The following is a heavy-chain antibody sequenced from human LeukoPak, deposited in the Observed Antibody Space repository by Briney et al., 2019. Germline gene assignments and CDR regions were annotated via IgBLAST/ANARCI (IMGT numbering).Heavy chain of an antibody. J-gene: IGHJ4*02. D-gene: IGHD3-10*01. CDR2: ISAYNGNT. V-gene: IGHV1-18*01. CDR1: GYTFTSYG. CDR3: ARDQEDITMVRVHDY. Sequence: GASVKVSCKASGYTFTSYGISWVRQAPGQGLEWMGWISAYNGNTNHAQKLQGRVTMTTDTSTSTAYMELRSLRSDDTAVYYCARDQEDITMVRVHDYWGQGTLVTVSS.